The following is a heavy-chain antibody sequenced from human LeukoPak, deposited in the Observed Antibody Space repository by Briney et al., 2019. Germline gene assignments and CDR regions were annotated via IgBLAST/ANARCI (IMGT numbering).Heavy chain of an antibody. J-gene: IGHJ3*02. Sequence: ASVKVSCKASGGMFSSYVITWVRQAPGQGLEWMGEILPIIGATDYAQKFQGRVTITADNSTTTAYMELSSLRSDDTAVYFCARSRGAFEIWGQGTVVTVSS. CDR2: ILPIIGAT. V-gene: IGHV1-69*06. D-gene: IGHD5-24*01. CDR1: GGMFSSYV. CDR3: ARSRGAFEI.